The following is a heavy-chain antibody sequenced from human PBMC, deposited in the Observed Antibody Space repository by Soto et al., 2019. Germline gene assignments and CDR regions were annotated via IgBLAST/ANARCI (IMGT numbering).Heavy chain of an antibody. J-gene: IGHJ6*02. D-gene: IGHD2-15*01. CDR3: AIGGDYYYYGMDV. Sequence: EVQLVESGGGLVQPGGSLRLSCAASGFTFSSDWMSWVRQAPGKVLEWVANIKQDGSEKYDVDSVKGRFTISRDNAKNSLYLQMNRLRAEDTAVYYCAIGGDYYYYGMDVWGQGTTVTVSS. CDR1: GFTFSSDW. V-gene: IGHV3-7*03. CDR2: IKQDGSEK.